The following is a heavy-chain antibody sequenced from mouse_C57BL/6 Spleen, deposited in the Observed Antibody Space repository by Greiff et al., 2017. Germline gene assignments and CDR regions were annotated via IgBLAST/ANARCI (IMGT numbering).Heavy chain of an antibody. J-gene: IGHJ4*01. V-gene: IGHV2-2*01. CDR2: IWSGGST. D-gene: IGHD1-1*01. CDR3: ARNSFYYGSSYDAMDY. Sequence: VQGVESGPGLVQPSQSLSITCTVSGFSLTSYGVHWVRQSPGKGLEWLGVIWSGGSTDYNAAFISRLSISKDNSKSQVFFKMNSLQADDTAIYYCARNSFYYGSSYDAMDYWGQGTSVTVSS. CDR1: GFSLTSYG.